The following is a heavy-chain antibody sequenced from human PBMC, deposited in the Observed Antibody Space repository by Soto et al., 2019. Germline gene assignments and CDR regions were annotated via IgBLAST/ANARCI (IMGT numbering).Heavy chain of an antibody. J-gene: IGHJ5*02. CDR1: GGTFSSYA. D-gene: IGHD6-13*01. Sequence: QVQLVQSGAEVQKPGSSVTVSCRASGGTFSSYAISWVRQAPGHGLQWMGGIIPLFGTATYAQKFQGRVTITADKSRSTAYLELSSLGSEDTSVYYCARDRRAGYRCQFDPWGQGTLVTVSS. CDR3: ARDRRAGYRCQFDP. CDR2: IIPLFGTA. V-gene: IGHV1-69*06.